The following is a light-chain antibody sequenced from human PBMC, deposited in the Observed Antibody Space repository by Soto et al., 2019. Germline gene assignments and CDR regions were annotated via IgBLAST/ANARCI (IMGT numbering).Light chain of an antibody. Sequence: DIVLTQSPDSLAVSLGERATINCKSSQSVLYSSKNKNYLAWYQQKAGQPPNLLIYSASTRESVVPDRFSGSVSGTDFTLTISSLQAEDVAVYYCQLYYGTPWTFGQGTKVEI. CDR1: QSVLYSSKNKNY. CDR3: QLYYGTPWT. CDR2: SAS. J-gene: IGKJ1*01. V-gene: IGKV4-1*01.